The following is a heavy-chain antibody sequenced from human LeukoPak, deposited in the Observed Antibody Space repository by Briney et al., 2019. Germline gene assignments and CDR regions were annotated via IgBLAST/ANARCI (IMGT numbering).Heavy chain of an antibody. J-gene: IGHJ4*02. V-gene: IGHV3-33*06. CDR3: AKDRWYYDSSGYSLDY. CDR1: GFTFSSYG. D-gene: IGHD3-22*01. CDR2: IWYDGSNK. Sequence: GGSLRLSCAASGFTFSSYGMHWFRQAPGKGLEWVAVIWYDGSNKYYADSVKGRFTISRDNSKNTLYLQMNSLRAEDTAVYYCAKDRWYYDSSGYSLDYWGQGTLVTVSS.